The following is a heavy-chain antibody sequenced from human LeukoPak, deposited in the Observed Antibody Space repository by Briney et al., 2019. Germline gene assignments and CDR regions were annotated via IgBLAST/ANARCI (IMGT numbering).Heavy chain of an antibody. V-gene: IGHV4-34*01. CDR3: ARLGQAAAKFDY. Sequence: SETLSLTCAVYGGSFSGYYWSWIRQPPGKGLEWIGEINHSGSTNYNPSLKSRVTISVDMSKNQFSLKLSSVTAADTAVYYCARLGQAAAKFDYWGQGTLVTVSS. D-gene: IGHD2-15*01. J-gene: IGHJ4*02. CDR1: GGSFSGYY. CDR2: INHSGST.